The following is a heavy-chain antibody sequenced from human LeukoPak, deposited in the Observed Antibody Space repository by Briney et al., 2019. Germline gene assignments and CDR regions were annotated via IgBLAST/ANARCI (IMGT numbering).Heavy chain of an antibody. CDR1: GGSFSGYY. J-gene: IGHJ5*02. CDR3: ARHYGP. D-gene: IGHD3-16*01. Sequence: SETLSLTCAVYGGSFSGYYWSWIRQPPGKGLEWIGSIYDSGSSYYNPSLKSRVTISVDTSKNQFSLKLNSVTAADTAVYYCARHYGPWGQGTLVTVSS. V-gene: IGHV4-34*01. CDR2: IYDSGSS.